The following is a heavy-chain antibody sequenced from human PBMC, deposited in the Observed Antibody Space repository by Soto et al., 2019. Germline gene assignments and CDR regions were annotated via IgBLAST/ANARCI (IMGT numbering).Heavy chain of an antibody. CDR2: ISGSGGST. Sequence: EVQLLESGGGLVQPGGSLRLSCAASGFTFSSYAMSWVRQAPGKGLEWVSAISGSGGSTYYADSVKGRFTISRDNSKNTLYLQMNSLRAEDTAVYYCAKDQSRFQVRGGLIDYWGQGTLVTVSS. CDR1: GFTFSSYA. CDR3: AKDQSRFQVRGGLIDY. D-gene: IGHD3-10*01. V-gene: IGHV3-23*01. J-gene: IGHJ4*02.